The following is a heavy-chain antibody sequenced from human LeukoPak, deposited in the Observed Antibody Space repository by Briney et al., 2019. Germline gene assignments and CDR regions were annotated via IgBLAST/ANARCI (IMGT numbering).Heavy chain of an antibody. V-gene: IGHV4-61*02. D-gene: IGHD3-10*01. CDR1: GGSISSATYY. CDR3: ARGPHYYGSGSYDY. J-gene: IGHJ4*02. Sequence: YPSETLSLTCTVSGGSISSATYYWSWIRQPAGKGLEWIGRIYTSGSTNYNPSLKSRVTISVDTSKNQFSLKLSSVTAADTAVYYCARGPHYYGSGSYDYWGQGTLVTVSS. CDR2: IYTSGST.